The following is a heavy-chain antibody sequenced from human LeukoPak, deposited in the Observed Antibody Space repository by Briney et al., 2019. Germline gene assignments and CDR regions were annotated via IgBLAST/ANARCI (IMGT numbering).Heavy chain of an antibody. CDR3: ARSGDFDWLLYLDY. CDR2: IIPILGIA. V-gene: IGHV1-69*04. Sequence: SVKVSCKASGGTLSSYAISWVRQAPGQGLEWMGRIIPILGIANYAQKFQGRVTITADKSTSTAYMELSSLRSEDTAVYYCARSGDFDWLLYLDYWGQGTLVTVSS. D-gene: IGHD3-9*01. J-gene: IGHJ4*02. CDR1: GGTLSSYA.